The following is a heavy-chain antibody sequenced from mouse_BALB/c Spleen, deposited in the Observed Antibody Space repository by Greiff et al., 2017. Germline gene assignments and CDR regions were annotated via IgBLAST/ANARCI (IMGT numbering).Heavy chain of an antibody. V-gene: IGHV1S137*01. D-gene: IGHD2-4*01. CDR3: ARYDCDEDAMDY. CDR2: ISTYYGDA. Sequence: VKLQESGAELVRPGVSVKISCKGSGYTFTDYAMHWVMQSHAKSLEWIGVISTYYGDACYNQKFKGKATKTVDKSSSTAYMELARLTSEDSAIYYCARYDCDEDAMDYWGQGTSVTVSA. J-gene: IGHJ4*01. CDR1: GYTFTDYA.